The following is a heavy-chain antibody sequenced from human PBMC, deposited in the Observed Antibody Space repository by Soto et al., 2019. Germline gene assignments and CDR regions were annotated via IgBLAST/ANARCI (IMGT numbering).Heavy chain of an antibody. Sequence: PGGSLRLSCAASGFTFSTYGMHWVRQAPGKGLEWVAVISYDGNNKYYADSVKGRFTISRDNSKNTLYLQMNRLRAEDTAVYYCAKGGGYGSGSYSYYYYMDVWGKGTTVTVSS. CDR2: ISYDGNNK. J-gene: IGHJ6*03. CDR1: GFTFSTYG. CDR3: AKGGGYGSGSYSYYYYMDV. V-gene: IGHV3-30*18. D-gene: IGHD3-10*01.